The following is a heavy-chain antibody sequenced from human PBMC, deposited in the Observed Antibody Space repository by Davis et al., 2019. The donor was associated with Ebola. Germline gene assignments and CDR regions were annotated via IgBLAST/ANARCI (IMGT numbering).Heavy chain of an antibody. Sequence: GESLKISCQGSGFSFTNYWVAWVRQMPGKGLEWMGIIYPADSDTRYSPSFQGQVLISVDKSIDTAYLQWSSLKASDTAMYYCARQGGKSWFDPWGQGTLVTVSS. CDR2: IYPADSDT. CDR1: GFSFTNYW. V-gene: IGHV5-51*01. J-gene: IGHJ5*02. D-gene: IGHD3-16*01. CDR3: ARQGGKSWFDP.